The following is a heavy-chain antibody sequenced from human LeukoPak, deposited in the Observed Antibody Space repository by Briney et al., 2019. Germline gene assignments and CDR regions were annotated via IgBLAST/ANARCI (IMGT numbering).Heavy chain of an antibody. Sequence: GGSLRLSCAASGFTFSSYSMNWVRQAPGKGLEWVSYISSSSSTIYYADSVKGRFTISRDNAKNSLYLQMNSLRAEDTAVYYCARENYYDSSGYYVYWGQGTLVTVSS. V-gene: IGHV3-48*04. J-gene: IGHJ4*02. D-gene: IGHD3-22*01. CDR3: ARENYYDSSGYYVY. CDR2: ISSSSSTI. CDR1: GFTFSSYS.